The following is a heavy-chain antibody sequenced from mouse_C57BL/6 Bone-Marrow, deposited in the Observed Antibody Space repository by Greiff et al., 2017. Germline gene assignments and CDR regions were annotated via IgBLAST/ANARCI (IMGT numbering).Heavy chain of an antibody. CDR2: ISYSGST. CDR3: ARYRDYPWYLDY. CDR1: GYSITSDY. V-gene: IGHV3-8*01. D-gene: IGHD2-4*01. Sequence: DVKLVESGPGLAKPSQTLSLTCSVTGYSITSDYWNWIRKFPGNKLEYMGYISYSGSTYYNPSLKSRISITRDTSKNQYYLQLNSVTTEDTATYFCARYRDYPWYLDYWGQGTTLTVSS. J-gene: IGHJ2*01.